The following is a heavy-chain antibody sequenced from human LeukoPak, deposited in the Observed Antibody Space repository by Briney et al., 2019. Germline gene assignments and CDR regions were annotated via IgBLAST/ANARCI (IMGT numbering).Heavy chain of an antibody. D-gene: IGHD6-19*01. V-gene: IGHV4-4*07. Sequence: PSETLSLTCTVSGGSISSYYWSWIRQPAGKGLEWIGRIYTSGSTNYNPSLKSRVTMSVDTSKNQFSLKLSSVTAADTAVYYCAREGIGSGWKSFDYWGQETLVTVSS. CDR1: GGSISSYY. CDR2: IYTSGST. J-gene: IGHJ4*02. CDR3: AREGIGSGWKSFDY.